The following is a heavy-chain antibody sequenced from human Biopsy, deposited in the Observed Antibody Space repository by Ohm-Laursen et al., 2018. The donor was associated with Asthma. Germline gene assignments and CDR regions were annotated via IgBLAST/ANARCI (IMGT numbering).Heavy chain of an antibody. Sequence: SVKVSCKAAGDSLGSFINYAISWVRQAPRQGLEWMGGLIPVLGTADYAPMFEGRVTITADESTSTAYLELTSLRFEDTAVYYCARGYSGTDRIVYYYSGMEVWGQGTTVTVSS. J-gene: IGHJ6*02. CDR3: ARGYSGTDRIVYYYSGMEV. V-gene: IGHV1-69*13. CDR1: GDSLGSFINYA. D-gene: IGHD5-12*01. CDR2: LIPVLGTA.